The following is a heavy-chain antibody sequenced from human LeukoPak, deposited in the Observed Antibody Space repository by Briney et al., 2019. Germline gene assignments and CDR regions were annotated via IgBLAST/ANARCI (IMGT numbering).Heavy chain of an antibody. V-gene: IGHV5-51*01. CDR1: GSIFTSYW. Sequence: GASLKISCKGSGSIFTSYWIGWVRQMPGKGLEWMGIIYPGDSDTRYSPSFQGQVTISADKSISTAYLQWSSLKASDTAMYYCARLSYQFYYYYYYMDVWGKETTVTVSS. CDR2: IYPGDSDT. CDR3: ARLSYQFYYYYYYMDV. J-gene: IGHJ6*03. D-gene: IGHD2-2*01.